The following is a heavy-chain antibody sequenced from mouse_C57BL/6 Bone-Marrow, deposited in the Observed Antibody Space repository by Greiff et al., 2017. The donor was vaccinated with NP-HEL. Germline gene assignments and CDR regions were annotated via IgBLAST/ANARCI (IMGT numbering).Heavy chain of an antibody. Sequence: VQLQQSGAELARPGASVKLSCKASGYTFTSYGISWVKQRTGQGLEWIGEIYPRSGNTYYNEKFKGKATLTTDKSSSTAYLELRSLTSEDSAVYFCAGYYYGISYGWGQGTTLTVSS. V-gene: IGHV1-81*01. CDR1: GYTFTSYG. CDR3: AGYYYGISYG. D-gene: IGHD1-1*01. J-gene: IGHJ2*01. CDR2: IYPRSGNT.